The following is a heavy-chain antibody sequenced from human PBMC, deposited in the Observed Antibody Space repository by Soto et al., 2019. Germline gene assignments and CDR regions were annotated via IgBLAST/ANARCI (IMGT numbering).Heavy chain of an antibody. CDR3: ARATQAYMVRGVIHWFDP. CDR1: GYTFTSYY. CDR2: INPSGGST. V-gene: IGHV1-46*03. J-gene: IGHJ5*02. D-gene: IGHD3-10*01. Sequence: GASVKVSCKASGYTFTSYYMHWVRQAPGQGLEWMGIINPSGGSTSYAQKFQGRVTMTRDTSTSTVYMELSSLRSEDTAVYYCARATQAYMVRGVIHWFDPWGQGTLVTVSS.